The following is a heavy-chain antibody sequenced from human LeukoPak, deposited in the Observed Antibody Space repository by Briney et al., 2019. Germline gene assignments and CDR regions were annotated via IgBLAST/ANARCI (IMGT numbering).Heavy chain of an antibody. CDR2: INPNSGGT. J-gene: IGHJ4*02. D-gene: IGHD3-9*01. CDR1: GGTFSSYA. V-gene: IGHV1-2*02. CDR3: ARDRVSGYDILTGYDY. Sequence: ASVKVSCKASGGTFSSYAISWVRQAPGQGLEWMGWINPNSGGTNYAQKFQGRVTMTRDTSISTAYMELSRLKSDDTAVYYCARDRVSGYDILTGYDYWGQGTLVTASS.